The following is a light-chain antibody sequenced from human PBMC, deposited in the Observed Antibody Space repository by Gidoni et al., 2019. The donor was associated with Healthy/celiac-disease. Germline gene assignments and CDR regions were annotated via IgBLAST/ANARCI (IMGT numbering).Light chain of an antibody. CDR3: QQYGSSSYT. V-gene: IGKV3-20*01. CDR1: QSVSSSY. Sequence: DIVLTQSPGTLSLSPGERATLSCRASQSVSSSYLAWYQQKPVQAPRLLIYGASSRATGIPDRFSGSGSGTDFTLTISRLEPEDFAVYYCQQYGSSSYTFGQGTKLEIK. J-gene: IGKJ2*01. CDR2: GAS.